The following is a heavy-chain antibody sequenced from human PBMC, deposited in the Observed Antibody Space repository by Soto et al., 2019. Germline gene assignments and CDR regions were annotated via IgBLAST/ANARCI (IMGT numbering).Heavy chain of an antibody. V-gene: IGHV3-11*06. CDR1: GFTFSDYY. Sequence: GGSLRLSCAASGFTFSDYYMSWIRQAPGKGLEWVSYISSSSSYTNYADSVKGRFTISRDNAKNSLYLQMNSLRAEDTAVYFCARDLFPYGSGSTGYWGQGTLVTVSS. CDR2: ISSSSSYT. D-gene: IGHD3-10*01. J-gene: IGHJ4*02. CDR3: ARDLFPYGSGSTGY.